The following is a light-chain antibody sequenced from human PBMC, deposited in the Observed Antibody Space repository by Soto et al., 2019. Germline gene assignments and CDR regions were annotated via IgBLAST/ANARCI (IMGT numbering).Light chain of an antibody. CDR2: AAS. CDR3: QQSYSTPWT. CDR1: QSISSD. V-gene: IGKV1-39*01. Sequence: DIQMTQSPSSLSASVGDRVTITCRASQSISSDLNWYQQKPGIAPKLLIYAASSSQSGVPSRFSGSGSGTDFTLTIGSLQPEDFATYYCQQSYSTPWTFGQGTQVEIK. J-gene: IGKJ1*01.